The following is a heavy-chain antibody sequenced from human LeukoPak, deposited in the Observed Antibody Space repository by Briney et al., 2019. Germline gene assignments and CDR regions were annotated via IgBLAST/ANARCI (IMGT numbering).Heavy chain of an antibody. CDR1: GSSVSSYY. Sequence: IPSETLSLTCSVSGSSVSSYYWTWIRQPAGKGLEWIGRRYGTGNSNTFYSSSLKSRVTMSVDTSKNQFSLRLTSVTAADTAVYYCAREDIFGEAIPGFCYYDFWGQGIVVTVSS. D-gene: IGHD3-3*02. CDR3: AREDIFGEAIPGFCYYDF. J-gene: IGHJ4*02. V-gene: IGHV4-4*07. CDR2: RYGTGNS.